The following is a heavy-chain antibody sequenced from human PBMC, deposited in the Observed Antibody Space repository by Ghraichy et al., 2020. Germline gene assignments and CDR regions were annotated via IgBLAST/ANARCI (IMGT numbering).Heavy chain of an antibody. J-gene: IGHJ6*02. Sequence: GGSLRLSCAASGFTFSGCWIYWGRQAPGKGQGWVSLINTDGSTTTYADSVEGRFNITRDNAKNTLFLQMNSLRAEDTAVYYCAIGIEYWSGYYNGMDVWGQGTTVTVSS. CDR1: GFTFSGCW. CDR3: AIGIEYWSGYYNGMDV. CDR2: INTDGSTT. D-gene: IGHD3-3*01. V-gene: IGHV3-74*01.